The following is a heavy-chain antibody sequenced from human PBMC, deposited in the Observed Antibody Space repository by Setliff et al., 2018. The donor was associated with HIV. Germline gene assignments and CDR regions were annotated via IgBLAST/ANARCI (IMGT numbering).Heavy chain of an antibody. CDR1: GFTFSNFW. CDR3: ARPLEYKSGWSVITGSFNY. D-gene: IGHD6-19*01. J-gene: IGHJ4*01. Sequence: GGSLRLSCLGTGFTFSNFWMSWVRQAPGKGLEWVANINKEGSKRSYAGSVKGRITISRDNAKNSLYLQMTNVTAEDTAVYYCARPLEYKSGWSVITGSFNYWGHGTLVTVSS. V-gene: IGHV3-7*03. CDR2: INKEGSKR.